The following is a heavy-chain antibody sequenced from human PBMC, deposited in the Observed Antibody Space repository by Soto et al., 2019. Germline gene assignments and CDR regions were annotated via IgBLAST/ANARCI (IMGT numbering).Heavy chain of an antibody. V-gene: IGHV1-18*01. J-gene: IGHJ6*03. CDR3: ARDKVPYSKNTYYMDV. CDR1: GYTFTSYG. CDR2: ISAYNGNT. Sequence: ASVKVSCKASGYTFTSYGISWVRQAPGQGLEWMGWISAYNGNTNYAQKLQGRVTMTTDTSTSTAYMELRSLRSDDTAVYYCARDKVPYSKNTYYMDVWGKGTTVTVSS. D-gene: IGHD4-4*01.